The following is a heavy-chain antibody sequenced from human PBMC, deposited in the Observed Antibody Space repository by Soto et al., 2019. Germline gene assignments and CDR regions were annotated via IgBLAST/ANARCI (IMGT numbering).Heavy chain of an antibody. J-gene: IGHJ6*02. D-gene: IGHD2-15*01. CDR2: IIPIFHTA. V-gene: IGHV1-69*01. CDR1: GDSFNSYA. CDR3: ARVGYCNTTYCLFYYYHYGMDV. Sequence: QVQLVQSGAEVKKPGSSVKVSCKASGDSFNSYAISWVRQAPGQGLEWMGGIIPIFHTANHAQKFQARVTMTADESASTAYMELSGLRSEDTAVYYCARVGYCNTTYCLFYYYHYGMDVWGQGTTVTVS.